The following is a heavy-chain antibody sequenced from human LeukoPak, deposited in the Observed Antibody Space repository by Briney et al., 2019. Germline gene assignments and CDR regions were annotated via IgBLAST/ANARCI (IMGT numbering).Heavy chain of an antibody. CDR1: GFTFSSYA. Sequence: GGSLRLSCAASGFTFSSYAMSWVRQAPGKGLEWVSAISGSGGSTYYADSVKGRFTISRGNSKNTLYLQMNSLRAEDTAVYYCAKRWDYDFWSGYPPRDWFDPWGQGTLVTVSS. CDR2: ISGSGGST. D-gene: IGHD3-3*01. V-gene: IGHV3-23*01. CDR3: AKRWDYDFWSGYPPRDWFDP. J-gene: IGHJ5*02.